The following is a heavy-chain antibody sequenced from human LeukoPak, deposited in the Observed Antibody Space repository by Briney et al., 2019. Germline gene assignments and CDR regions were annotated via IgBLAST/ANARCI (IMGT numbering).Heavy chain of an antibody. D-gene: IGHD7-27*01. CDR3: ARAPKWGRLSGGYYYMDV. J-gene: IGHJ6*03. Sequence: ASVEVSCKASGYTFTSYDINWVRQATGQGLEWMGWMNPNSGNTGYAQKFQGRVIMTRNTSISTAYMELSSLRSEDTAVYYCARAPKWGRLSGGYYYMDVWGKGTTVTVSS. CDR2: MNPNSGNT. CDR1: GYTFTSYD. V-gene: IGHV1-8*01.